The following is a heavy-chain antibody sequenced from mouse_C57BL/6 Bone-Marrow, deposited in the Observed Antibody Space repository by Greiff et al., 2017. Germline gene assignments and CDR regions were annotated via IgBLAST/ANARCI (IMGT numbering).Heavy chain of an antibody. J-gene: IGHJ3*01. CDR2: IYPGSGST. CDR1: GYTFTSYW. V-gene: IGHV1-55*01. CDR3: AREEVYDYDY. Sequence: VQRVESGAELVKPGASVKMSCKASGYTFTSYWITWVKQRPGQGLEWIGDIYPGSGSTNYNEKFKSKATLTVDTSSSTAYMQLSSLTSEDSAVYYCAREEVYDYDYWGQGTLVTVSA. D-gene: IGHD2-4*01.